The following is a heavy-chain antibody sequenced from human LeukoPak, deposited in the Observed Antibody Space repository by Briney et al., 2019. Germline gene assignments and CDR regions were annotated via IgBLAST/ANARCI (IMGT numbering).Heavy chain of an antibody. J-gene: IGHJ5*02. V-gene: IGHV4-39*01. CDR3: ARLSRGLPQPDYDFWSGFPNWFDP. CDR1: GGSISSSSYY. CDR2: IYYSGST. Sequence: PSETLSLTCTVSGGSISSSSYYWGWLRQPPGKGLEWIGSIYYSGSTYYNPSLKSRVTISVDTFKNQFSLKLSSVTAADTAVYYCARLSRGLPQPDYDFWSGFPNWFDPWGQGTLVTVSS. D-gene: IGHD3-3*01.